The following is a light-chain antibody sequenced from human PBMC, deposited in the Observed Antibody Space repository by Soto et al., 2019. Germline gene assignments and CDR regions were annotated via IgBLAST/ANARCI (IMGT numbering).Light chain of an antibody. Sequence: DIQMTQSPSSLSASVGDRVTITCRASQGISNYLVWYQQKPGNVPKLLIYAAPTLQSGVPSRFSVAGSGTDITITIRSLQPEDVATYYCHYYICAPWTFGQGTNVEIK. CDR1: QGISNY. J-gene: IGKJ1*01. CDR3: HYYICAPWT. V-gene: IGKV1-27*01. CDR2: AAP.